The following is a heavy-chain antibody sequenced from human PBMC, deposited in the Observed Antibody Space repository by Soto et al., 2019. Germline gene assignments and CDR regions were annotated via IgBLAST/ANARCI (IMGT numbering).Heavy chain of an antibody. D-gene: IGHD2-8*01. Sequence: EVQLLESGGGVVQPGGSLRLSCAASGFTFSAYAMSWVRQAPGKGLQWVSGVGGSDNADSVRGRFTVSRDNSKNTLYLQMNSLRADDTAVYYCAKDATAVNGVWDPFDMWGQGTEVTVSS. CDR2: VGGS. V-gene: IGHV3-23*01. J-gene: IGHJ3*02. CDR3: AKDATAVNGVWDPFDM. CDR1: GFTFSAYA.